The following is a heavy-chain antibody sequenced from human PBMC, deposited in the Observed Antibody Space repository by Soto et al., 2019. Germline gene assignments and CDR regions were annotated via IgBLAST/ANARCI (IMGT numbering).Heavy chain of an antibody. D-gene: IGHD6-6*01. J-gene: IGHJ4*02. CDR2: FDPEDGET. CDR3: ATNSEYSSFLRSEASFDY. Sequence: ASVKGSCKVSGYTLTELSMHWLLQAPGKGLEWMGGFDPEDGETIYAQKFQGRVTMTEDTSTDTAYMELSSLRSEDTAVYYCATNSEYSSFLRSEASFDYWGQGTLVTVSS. V-gene: IGHV1-24*01. CDR1: GYTLTELS.